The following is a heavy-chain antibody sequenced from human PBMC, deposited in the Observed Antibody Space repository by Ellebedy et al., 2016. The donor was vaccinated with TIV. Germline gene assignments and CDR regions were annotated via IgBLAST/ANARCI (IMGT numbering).Heavy chain of an antibody. CDR2: ISWHSGDI. D-gene: IGHD3/OR15-3a*01. CDR3: AKDKFPSSIGPFDY. J-gene: IGHJ4*02. CDR1: GFTFDDYD. Sequence: PGGSLRLSCTASGFTFDDYDMHWVRQAPGKGPEWVSGISWHSGDIGYADSVKGRFTISRDNAENSLSLQMDSLKTEDTALYYCAKDKFPSSIGPFDYWGQGTLVTVSS. V-gene: IGHV3-9*01.